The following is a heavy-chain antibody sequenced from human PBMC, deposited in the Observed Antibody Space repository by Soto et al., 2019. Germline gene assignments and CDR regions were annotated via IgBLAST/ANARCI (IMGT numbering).Heavy chain of an antibody. CDR1: GFSLSNYV. Sequence: PGGSLRLSCAASGFSLSNYVMNWVRQAPGKGLEWVAVIWYDGSNKYYADSVKGRFTISRDNSKNTLYLQMNSLRAEDTAVYYCARVREWELIHDAFDIWGQGTMVTVSS. CDR3: ARVREWELIHDAFDI. CDR2: IWYDGSNK. J-gene: IGHJ3*02. D-gene: IGHD1-26*01. V-gene: IGHV3-33*08.